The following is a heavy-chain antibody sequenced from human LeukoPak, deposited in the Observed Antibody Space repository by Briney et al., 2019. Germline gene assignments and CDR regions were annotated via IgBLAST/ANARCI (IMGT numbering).Heavy chain of an antibody. V-gene: IGHV3-21*01. CDR3: AMERGILTGYNY. CDR2: ISSSSSYI. Sequence: PGGSLRLSCAASGFTFSSYSMNWVRQAPGKGLEWVSSISSSSSYIYYADSVKGRFTISRDNAKNSLYLQMNSLRAEDTAVYYCAMERGILTGYNYWGQGTLVTVSS. D-gene: IGHD3-9*01. J-gene: IGHJ4*02. CDR1: GFTFSSYS.